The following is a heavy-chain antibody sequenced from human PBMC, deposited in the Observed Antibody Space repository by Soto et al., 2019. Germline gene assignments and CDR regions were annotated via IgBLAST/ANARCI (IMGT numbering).Heavy chain of an antibody. V-gene: IGHV3-30-3*01. CDR2: ISYDGSNK. Sequence: QVQLVESGGGVVQPGRSLRLSCAASGFTFSSYAMHWVRQAPGKGLEWVAVISYDGSNKYYADSVKGRFTISRDNSKNTLYLQMNSLRAEDTAVYYCARVGYGDYDFDYWGQGTLVTVSS. CDR1: GFTFSSYA. D-gene: IGHD4-17*01. J-gene: IGHJ4*02. CDR3: ARVGYGDYDFDY.